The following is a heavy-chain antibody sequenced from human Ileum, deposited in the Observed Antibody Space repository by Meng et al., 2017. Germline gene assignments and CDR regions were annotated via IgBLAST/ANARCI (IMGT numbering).Heavy chain of an antibody. J-gene: IGHJ4*02. D-gene: IGHD4-23*01. Sequence: QVQLQGSGPGLVKPSGTLSLPCAVFGDSISTTNWWNWVRQPPGEGLEWIGEIYHSGLVNYNLSLKSRVTLSIDKSKNQFSLKLISVTAADTGVYYCAANSGKKMHSWGQGTLVTVSS. CDR3: AANSGKKMHS. CDR2: IYHSGLV. V-gene: IGHV4-4*02. CDR1: GDSISTTNW.